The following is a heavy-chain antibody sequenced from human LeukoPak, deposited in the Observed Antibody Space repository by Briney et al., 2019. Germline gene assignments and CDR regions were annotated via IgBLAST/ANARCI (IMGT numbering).Heavy chain of an antibody. CDR3: ARGRYYYDSSGYLTGYFDY. D-gene: IGHD3-22*01. Sequence: SETLSLTCTVSGGSISSSSYYWGWIRQPPGKGLEWIGSIYYSGSTYYNPSLKSRVTISVDTSKNQFSLKLSSVTAADTAVYYCARGRYYYDSSGYLTGYFDYWGQGTLVTVSS. V-gene: IGHV4-39*07. CDR1: GGSISSSSYY. J-gene: IGHJ4*02. CDR2: IYYSGST.